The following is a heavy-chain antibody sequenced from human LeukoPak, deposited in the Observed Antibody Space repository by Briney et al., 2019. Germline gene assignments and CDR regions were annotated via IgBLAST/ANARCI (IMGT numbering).Heavy chain of an antibody. V-gene: IGHV3-64D*06. Sequence: GRSLRLSCSASGFNLSTFAMQWVRHAPRQGLDSVSGISSNGVNTYCADSVKGRFTISRDNSKSTLHLQMSSLRVEDTAVYCCVKGLGITMVRGALDSWGQGALVTVSS. CDR2: ISSNGVNT. CDR3: VKGLGITMVRGALDS. D-gene: IGHD3-10*01. J-gene: IGHJ4*02. CDR1: GFNLSTFA.